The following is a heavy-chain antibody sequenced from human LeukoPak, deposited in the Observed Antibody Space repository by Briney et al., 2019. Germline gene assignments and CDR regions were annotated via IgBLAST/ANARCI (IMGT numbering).Heavy chain of an antibody. Sequence: SDTLSLTCTVSGGSISSSSYYWGWIRQPPGKGLEWIGSIYYSGSTYYNPSLKSRVTISVDTSKNQFSLKLSSVTAADTAVYYCARDRPDYYGSGTPFDYWGQGTLVTVSS. CDR2: IYYSGST. D-gene: IGHD3-10*01. CDR3: ARDRPDYYGSGTPFDY. V-gene: IGHV4-39*07. CDR1: GGSISSSSYY. J-gene: IGHJ4*02.